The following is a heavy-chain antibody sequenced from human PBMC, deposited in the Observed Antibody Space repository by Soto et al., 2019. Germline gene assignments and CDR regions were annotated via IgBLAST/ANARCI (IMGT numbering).Heavy chain of an antibody. V-gene: IGHV3-13*01. CDR3: ARGGYDFWSGYPSGGYGMDV. Sequence: EVQLVESGGGLVQPGGSLRLSCAASGFTFSSYDMHWVRQATGKGLEWVSAIGTAGDTYYPGSVKGRFTISRENAKNSLYLHMNSLRAGDTAVYYCARGGYDFWSGYPSGGYGMDVWGQGTTVTVSS. CDR2: IGTAGDT. CDR1: GFTFSSYD. J-gene: IGHJ6*02. D-gene: IGHD3-3*01.